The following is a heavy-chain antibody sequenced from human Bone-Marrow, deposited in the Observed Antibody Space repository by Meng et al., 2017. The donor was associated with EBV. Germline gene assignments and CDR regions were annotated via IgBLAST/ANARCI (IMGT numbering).Heavy chain of an antibody. J-gene: IGHJ4*02. V-gene: IGHV4-30-2*01. D-gene: IGHD2-2*01. Sequence: LQLQGACSGRVKPSQTLSLTCAVSGGSISSGGYSWSWIRQPPGKGLEWIGYIYHSGSTYYNPSLKSRVTISVDRSKNQFSLKLSSVTAADTAVYYCASSDCSSTSCYPRYWGQGTLVTVSS. CDR3: ASSDCSSTSCYPRY. CDR1: GGSISSGGYS. CDR2: IYHSGST.